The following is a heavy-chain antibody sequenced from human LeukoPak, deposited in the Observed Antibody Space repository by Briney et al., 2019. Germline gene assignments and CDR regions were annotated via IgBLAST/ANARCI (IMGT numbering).Heavy chain of an antibody. Sequence: GGSLRLSCAASGFTVSSNYMSWVRQAPGKGLQWVSTISGSGGSTYYAGSVKGRFTISRDNSKSTLYLQMNSLRAEDAALYFCARRPGLERYYFDYWGQGTLVTVSS. J-gene: IGHJ4*02. D-gene: IGHD1-1*01. CDR3: ARRPGLERYYFDY. V-gene: IGHV3-23*01. CDR1: GFTVSSNY. CDR2: ISGSGGST.